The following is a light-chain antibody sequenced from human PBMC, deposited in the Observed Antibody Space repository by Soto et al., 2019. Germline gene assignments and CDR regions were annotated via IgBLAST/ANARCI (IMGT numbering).Light chain of an antibody. V-gene: IGKV3-20*01. Sequence: EIVLTRSPGTLSLSPGERAILSCRASQSVSSSYLAWYQQKPGQAPRLLIYGASSRATGIPDRFSGSASGTDFTLTISRLEPEDFAVYYYHQYGSSPLYTFGQGTNVEIK. CDR2: GAS. CDR1: QSVSSSY. J-gene: IGKJ2*01. CDR3: HQYGSSPLYT.